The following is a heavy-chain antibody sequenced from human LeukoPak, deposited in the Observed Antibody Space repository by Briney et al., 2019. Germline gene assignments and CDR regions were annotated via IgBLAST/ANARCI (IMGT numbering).Heavy chain of an antibody. CDR1: GFTFSDYY. V-gene: IGHV3-11*01. D-gene: IGHD3-10*01. Sequence: GGSLRLSCAASGFTFSDYYMSWIRQAPGKGLEWVSYISSSGSTIYYADSVKGRFTISRDNAKDSLYLQMNSLRAEDTAVYYCARDLKITMVRGVYYYYGMDVWGQGTTVTVSS. J-gene: IGHJ6*02. CDR2: ISSSGSTI. CDR3: ARDLKITMVRGVYYYYGMDV.